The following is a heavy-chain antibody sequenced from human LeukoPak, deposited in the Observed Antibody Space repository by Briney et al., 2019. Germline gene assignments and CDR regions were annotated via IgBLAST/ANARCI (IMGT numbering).Heavy chain of an antibody. J-gene: IGHJ4*02. CDR3: VRRFYGGNPVDFFDY. V-gene: IGHV3-11*01. CDR2: ISTSGSTT. CDR1: GFTFRDHD. D-gene: IGHD4-23*01. Sequence: PGGSLRLSCAASGFTFRDHDMNWIRQSPGKGLEWISYISTSGSTTSYADPVRGRFTISRDNARNSLHLQMNSLSADDTALYYRVRRFYGGNPVDFFDYWGQGTLVTVSS.